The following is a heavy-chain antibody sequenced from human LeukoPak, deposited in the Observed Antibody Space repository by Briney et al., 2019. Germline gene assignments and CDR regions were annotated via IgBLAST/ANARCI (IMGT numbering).Heavy chain of an antibody. V-gene: IGHV4-4*07. D-gene: IGHD2-15*01. CDR1: GGSISSYY. J-gene: IGHJ4*02. CDR3: ARASYCSGGSCYSYYFDY. Sequence: SETLSLTCTVSGGSISSYYWSWIRQPAGKGLEWIGRIYTSGSTNYNPSLKSRVTMSVDTSKNQFPLKLSSVTAADTAVYYCARASYCSGGSCYSYYFDYWGQGTLVTVSS. CDR2: IYTSGST.